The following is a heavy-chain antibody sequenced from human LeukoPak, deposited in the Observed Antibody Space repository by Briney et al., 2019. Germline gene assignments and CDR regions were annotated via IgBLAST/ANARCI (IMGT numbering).Heavy chain of an antibody. CDR3: ARDPALEDIVVVPAASHWDY. J-gene: IGHJ4*02. CDR1: GFTFSSYG. V-gene: IGHV3-30*02. Sequence: GGSLRLSCAASGFTFSSYGMHWVRQAPGKGLEWVAFIRYDGSNKYYADSVKGRFTISRDNSKNTLYLQMNSLRAEDTAVYYCARDPALEDIVVVPAASHWDYWGQGTLVTVSS. CDR2: IRYDGSNK. D-gene: IGHD2-2*01.